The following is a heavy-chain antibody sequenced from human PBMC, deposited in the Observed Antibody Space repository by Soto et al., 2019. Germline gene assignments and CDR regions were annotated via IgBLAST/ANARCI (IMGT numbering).Heavy chain of an antibody. Sequence: GGSLRLSCAASGFTFSSYAMHWVRQAPGKGLEWVAVISYDGSNKYYADSVKGRFTISRDNSKNTLYLQMNSLRAEDTAVYYCAWVQFVTANPFDAFDIWGQGTTVTVSS. CDR1: GFTFSSYA. J-gene: IGHJ3*02. CDR2: ISYDGSNK. D-gene: IGHD2-21*02. CDR3: AWVQFVTANPFDAFDI. V-gene: IGHV3-30-3*01.